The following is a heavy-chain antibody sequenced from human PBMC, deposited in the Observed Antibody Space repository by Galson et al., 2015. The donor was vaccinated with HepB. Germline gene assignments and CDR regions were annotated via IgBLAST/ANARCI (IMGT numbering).Heavy chain of an antibody. V-gene: IGHV3-20*04. J-gene: IGHJ4*02. CDR2: INWNGGST. D-gene: IGHD1-26*01. CDR3: ARKGRGLLNLHYFDY. Sequence: SLRLTCAASGFTVSTTYMSWVRQAPGKGLEWVSGINWNGGSTGYADSVKGRFTISRDNAKNSLYLQMNNLRAEDPALYYCARKGRGLLNLHYFDYWGQGTLVTVSS. CDR1: GFTVSTTY.